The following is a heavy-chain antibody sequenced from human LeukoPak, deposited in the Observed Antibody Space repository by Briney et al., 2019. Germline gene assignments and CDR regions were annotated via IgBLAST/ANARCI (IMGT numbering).Heavy chain of an antibody. V-gene: IGHV3-48*04. CDR1: GFTFSSYS. J-gene: IGHJ3*02. CDR2: ISSSSSTI. CDR3: ARDRPPLSVDDAFDI. D-gene: IGHD3-3*01. Sequence: GGSLRLSCAASGFTFSSYSMNWVRQAPGKGLEWVSYISSSSSTIYYADSVKGRFTISRDNAKNSLYLQMNSLRAEDTAVYYCARDRPPLSVDDAFDIWGQGTMVTVSS.